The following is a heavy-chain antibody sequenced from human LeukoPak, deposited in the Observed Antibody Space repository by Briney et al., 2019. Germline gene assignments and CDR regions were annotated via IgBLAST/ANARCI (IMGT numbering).Heavy chain of an antibody. D-gene: IGHD3-22*01. J-gene: IGHJ4*02. CDR2: IIPILGIA. CDR1: GYTFTSYG. V-gene: IGHV1-69*04. CDR3: ARSYDSSGYYRTFDY. Sequence: ASVKVSCKASGYTFTSYGISWVRQAPGQGLEWMGRIIPILGIANYAQKFQGRVTITADKSTSTAYMELSSLRSEDTAVYYCARSYDSSGYYRTFDYWGQGTLVTVSS.